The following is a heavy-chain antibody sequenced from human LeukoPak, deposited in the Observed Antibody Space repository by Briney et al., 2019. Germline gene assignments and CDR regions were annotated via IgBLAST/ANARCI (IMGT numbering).Heavy chain of an antibody. V-gene: IGHV1-18*01. CDR1: GYTFPSYA. CDR2: ISTYNGNT. Sequence: ASVKVSCKASGYTFPSYAISWVRQAPGQGLEWMGWISTYNGNTNYVQKFQDRVTMTTDIPTSTAYMELRSLRSDDTAVYYCARGRLRYLDWTRAYSDYWGQGTLVTVSS. J-gene: IGHJ4*02. D-gene: IGHD3-9*01. CDR3: ARGRLRYLDWTRAYSDY.